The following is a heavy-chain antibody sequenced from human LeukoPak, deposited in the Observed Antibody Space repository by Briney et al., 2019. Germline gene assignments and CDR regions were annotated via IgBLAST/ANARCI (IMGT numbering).Heavy chain of an antibody. V-gene: IGHV1-58*01. CDR1: GFTFTSSA. CDR3: AAEPRELWSYYYYYGMDV. CDR2: IVVGSGNT. D-gene: IGHD5-18*01. J-gene: IGHJ6*02. Sequence: GTSVKVSCKASGFTFTSSAVQWVRQARGQRLEWIGWIVVGSGNTNYAQKFQERVTITRDMSTSTAYMELSSLRSEDTAVYYCAAEPRELWSYYYYYGMDVWGQGTTVTVSS.